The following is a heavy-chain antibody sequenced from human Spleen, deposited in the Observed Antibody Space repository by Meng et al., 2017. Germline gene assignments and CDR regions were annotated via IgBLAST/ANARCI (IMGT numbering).Heavy chain of an antibody. CDR2: IDPKNGDT. D-gene: IGHD3-22*01. Sequence: ASVKVSCKPSGYNFPDYYIHWVRQAPGQGLEWMGRIDPKNGDTHYAQKFQGRVTMTGDTSISTAYMDLSGLRSDDTAVYYCAREGYYDSSVDYWGQGTLVTVSS. CDR1: GYNFPDYY. J-gene: IGHJ4*02. V-gene: IGHV1-2*06. CDR3: AREGYYDSSVDY.